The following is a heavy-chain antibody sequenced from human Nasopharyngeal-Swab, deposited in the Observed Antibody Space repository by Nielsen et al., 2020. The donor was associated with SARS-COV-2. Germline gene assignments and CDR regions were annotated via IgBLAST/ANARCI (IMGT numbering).Heavy chain of an antibody. D-gene: IGHD1-26*01. V-gene: IGHV3-30*18. Sequence: GESLKISCAASGFTFSSYGMHWVRQAPGKGLEWVAVISYDGSNKYYADSVKGRFTIPRDNSKNTLYLQMNSLRAEDTAVYYCAKGSVSGSYRGVFDYWGQGTLVTVSS. CDR2: ISYDGSNK. CDR1: GFTFSSYG. J-gene: IGHJ4*02. CDR3: AKGSVSGSYRGVFDY.